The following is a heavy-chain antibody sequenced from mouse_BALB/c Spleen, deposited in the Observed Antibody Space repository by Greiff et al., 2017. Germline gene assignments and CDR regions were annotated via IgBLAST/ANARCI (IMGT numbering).Heavy chain of an antibody. V-gene: IGHV5-17*02. CDR2: ISSGSSTI. D-gene: IGHD2-2*01. Sequence: EVHLVESGGGLVQPGGSRKLSCAASGFTFSSFGMHWVRQAPEKGLEWVAYISSGSSTIYYADTVKGRFTISRDNPKNTLFLQMTSLRSEDMAMYYCARTCGYDDAWFAYWGQGTLVTVSA. CDR3: ARTCGYDDAWFAY. J-gene: IGHJ3*01. CDR1: GFTFSSFG.